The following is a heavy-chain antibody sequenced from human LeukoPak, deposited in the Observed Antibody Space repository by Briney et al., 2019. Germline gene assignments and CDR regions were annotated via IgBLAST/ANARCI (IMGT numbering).Heavy chain of an antibody. V-gene: IGHV4-34*01. J-gene: IGHJ4*02. Sequence: SETLSLTCAVYGGSFSGYYWSWIRQPPGKGLEWIGEINHSGSTNYNPSLKSRVTISVDTSKNQFSLKLSSVTAADTAMYYCARGYSGSRGSDYWGQGTLVTVSS. D-gene: IGHD6-13*01. CDR1: GGSFSGYY. CDR2: INHSGST. CDR3: ARGYSGSRGSDY.